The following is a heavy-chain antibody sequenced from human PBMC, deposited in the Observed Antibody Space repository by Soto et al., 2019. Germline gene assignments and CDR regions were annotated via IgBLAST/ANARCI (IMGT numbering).Heavy chain of an antibody. Sequence: QVQLQESGPGRVKPSETLSLTCTVSGDSVRSGSFYWSWIRQPPGKGLEWMGYIYYTGRTSNNPSLKSRVTISIDPSKNHFALNLTSVTAADTAIYYCARDSTAFVFDYWGQGALVTVSS. CDR1: GDSVRSGSFY. CDR2: IYYTGRT. V-gene: IGHV4-61*03. CDR3: ARDSTAFVFDY. J-gene: IGHJ4*02. D-gene: IGHD2-2*01.